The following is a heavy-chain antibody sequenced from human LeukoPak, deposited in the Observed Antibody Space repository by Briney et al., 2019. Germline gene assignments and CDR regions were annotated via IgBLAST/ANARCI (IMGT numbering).Heavy chain of an antibody. CDR2: ISPNSGAT. V-gene: IGHV1-2*06. D-gene: IGHD4/OR15-4a*01. J-gene: IGHJ4*02. Sequence: ASVKVSCKAFGYTFTDYYVHWVRLVPGQGLEWMGRISPNSGATNYAEKFRGRVTMARDTSINTVYMEMSSLRSDDTAVYYCARDLWGWGSDYLDYWGQGTLVTVSS. CDR1: GYTFTDYY. CDR3: ARDLWGWGSDYLDY.